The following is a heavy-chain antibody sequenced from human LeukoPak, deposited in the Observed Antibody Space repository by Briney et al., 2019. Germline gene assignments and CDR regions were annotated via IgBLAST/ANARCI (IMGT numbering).Heavy chain of an antibody. CDR2: ISSSSTYI. Sequence: GGSLRLSCVASGFTFSSYGMNWVRQAPGKGPEWVSSISSSSTYIYYADSVKGRFTISRDNAKNSLYLQMNTLRAEDTAVYYCASAPTIFGVVYYMDVWGKGTTVTVSS. J-gene: IGHJ6*03. V-gene: IGHV3-21*01. D-gene: IGHD3-3*01. CDR3: ASAPTIFGVVYYMDV. CDR1: GFTFSSYG.